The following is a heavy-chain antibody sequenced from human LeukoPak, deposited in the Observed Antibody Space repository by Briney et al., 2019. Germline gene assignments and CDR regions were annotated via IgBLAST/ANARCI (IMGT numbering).Heavy chain of an antibody. D-gene: IGHD2-15*01. J-gene: IGHJ4*02. CDR2: IESKTDGGAT. CDR3: STLAYGSGGRSYGFDY. V-gene: IGHV3-15*04. CDR1: GLTFSNAW. Sequence: GGTLRLSCVVSGLTFSNAWMTWVRQAPGKGLEWVGRIESKTDGGATDYAAPVKGRFTISRDDSKNTQYLQMNSLKTEDTAVYYCSTLAYGSGGRSYGFDYRGQGALVTVSS.